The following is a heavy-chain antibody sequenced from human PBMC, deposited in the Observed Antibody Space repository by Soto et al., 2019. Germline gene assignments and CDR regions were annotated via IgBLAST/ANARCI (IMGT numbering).Heavy chain of an antibody. CDR2: IIPIFGTA. CDR3: ARAAETSRYCSSNSCPRPFDY. J-gene: IGHJ4*02. CDR1: GGTFSSYA. V-gene: IGHV1-69*13. Sequence: SVKVSCKASGGTFSSYAISWVRQAPGQGLEWMGGIIPIFGTANYEQKFQGRVTITADESTSTAYMELSSLRSEDTAVYYCARAAETSRYCSSNSCPRPFDYWGQGTLVTVSS. D-gene: IGHD2-2*01.